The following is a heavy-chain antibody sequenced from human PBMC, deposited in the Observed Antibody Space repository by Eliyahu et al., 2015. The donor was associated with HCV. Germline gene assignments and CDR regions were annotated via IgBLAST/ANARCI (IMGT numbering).Heavy chain of an antibody. CDR1: GFTFSSYG. V-gene: IGHV3-33*01. Sequence: QVQLVESGGGVVQPGRSLRLSCAASGFTFSSYGMHWVRQAPGKGLEWVGVIWYDGSNKYYADSVKGRFTISRDNSKNTLYLQMNSLRAEDTAVYYCARDVIPGPQGYGMDVWGQGTTVTVSS. D-gene: IGHD2-21*01. CDR2: IWYDGSNK. J-gene: IGHJ6*02. CDR3: ARDVIPGPQGYGMDV.